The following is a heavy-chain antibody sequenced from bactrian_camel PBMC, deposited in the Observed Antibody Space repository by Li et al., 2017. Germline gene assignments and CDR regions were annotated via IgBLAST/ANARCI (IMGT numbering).Heavy chain of an antibody. D-gene: IGHD2*01. Sequence: HVQLVESGGGSVQPGGSLRLSCVASGFGFSNYYMSWVRQAPGKGLEWVSTIYTADGRTNSADSVKGRFTMSRDNAKNMLYLRMDNLKSEDTALYYCAKALGGGNYYTGEYNYWGQGTQVTVS. CDR3: AKALGGGNYYTGEYNY. CDR1: GFGFSNYY. J-gene: IGHJ4*01. CDR2: IYTADGRT. V-gene: IGHV3-2*01.